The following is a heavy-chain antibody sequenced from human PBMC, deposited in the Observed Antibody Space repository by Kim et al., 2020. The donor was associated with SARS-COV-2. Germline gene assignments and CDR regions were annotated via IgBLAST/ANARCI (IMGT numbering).Heavy chain of an antibody. CDR1: GFTFSSYA. J-gene: IGHJ4*02. V-gene: IGHV3-64D*09. CDR3: VKGAVGDSSGWYFLGFDY. D-gene: IGHD6-19*01. Sequence: GGSLRLSCSASGFTFSSYAMHWVRQAPGKGLEYVSAISSNGGSTYYADSVKGRFTISRDNSKNTLYLQMSSLRAEDTAVYYCVKGAVGDSSGWYFLGFDYWGQGTLVTVSS. CDR2: ISSNGGST.